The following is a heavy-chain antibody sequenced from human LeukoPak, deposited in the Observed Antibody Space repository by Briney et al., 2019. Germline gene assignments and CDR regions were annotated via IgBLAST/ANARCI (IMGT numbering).Heavy chain of an antibody. V-gene: IGHV3-21*01. J-gene: IGHJ4*02. D-gene: IGHD3-10*01. CDR3: AREGRHVVHFDY. CDR1: GFTFSSYS. Sequence: PGGSLRLSCAASGFTFSSYSMNWVRQAPGKGLEWVSSISSSSSYIYYADSVKGRITISRDNAKNSLYLQMNSLRAEDTAVYYCAREGRHVVHFDYWGQGTLVTVSS. CDR2: ISSSSSYI.